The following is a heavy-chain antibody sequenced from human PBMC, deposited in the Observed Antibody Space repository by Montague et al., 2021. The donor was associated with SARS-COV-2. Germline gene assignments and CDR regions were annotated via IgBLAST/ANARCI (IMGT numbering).Heavy chain of an antibody. D-gene: IGHD3-22*01. Sequence: SETLSLTCTVSGGSISSYYWSWIRRPPGKGLEWIGYIYYSGSTNYNPSLKSRDTISVDTSKNQFSLKLSSVTAADTAVYHCAREVRYYYDSSGPGAFDIWGQGTMVTVSS. CDR1: GGSISSYY. J-gene: IGHJ3*02. V-gene: IGHV4-59*01. CDR2: IYYSGST. CDR3: AREVRYYYDSSGPGAFDI.